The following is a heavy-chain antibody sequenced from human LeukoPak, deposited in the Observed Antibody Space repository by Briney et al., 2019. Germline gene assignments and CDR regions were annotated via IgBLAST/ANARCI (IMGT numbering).Heavy chain of an antibody. V-gene: IGHV1-2*02. D-gene: IGHD6-13*01. CDR1: GYTFTAYY. J-gene: IGHJ6*03. CDR2: INSNSGVT. CDR3: AREMSGIAATGKDYYYYYYMDV. Sequence: ASVKVSCKASGYTFTAYYMHWVRQAPGQGLEWMGWINSNSGVTNYAQKFQGRVTMTTDTSTSTAYLELRSLRSDDTAVYYCAREMSGIAATGKDYYYYYYMDVWGKGTTVAVSS.